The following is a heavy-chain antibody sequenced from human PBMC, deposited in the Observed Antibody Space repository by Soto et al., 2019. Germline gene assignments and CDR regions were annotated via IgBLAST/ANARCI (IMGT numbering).Heavy chain of an antibody. CDR2: ISGSGGST. Sequence: PGGSLRLSCAASGFTFSSYAMSWVRQAPGKGLEWVSAISGSGGSTYYADSVKGRFTISRDNSKNTLYLQMNSLRAEDTAVYYRAKDQGYDFWSGKRNWSDPWGQGTLVTVSS. CDR3: AKDQGYDFWSGKRNWSDP. J-gene: IGHJ5*02. V-gene: IGHV3-23*01. CDR1: GFTFSSYA. D-gene: IGHD3-3*01.